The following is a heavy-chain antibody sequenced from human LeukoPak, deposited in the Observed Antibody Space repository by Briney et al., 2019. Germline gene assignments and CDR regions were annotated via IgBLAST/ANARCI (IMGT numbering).Heavy chain of an antibody. CDR1: GGSITSHS. CDR2: SYYSGTT. D-gene: IGHD1-26*01. Sequence: SETLSLTCNVSGGSITSHSWNWIRQSPGKGLEWIGYSYYSGTTNYNPSLKGRVTVSVDTSKNQFFLKLRSVTAADTAVYYCARDVGASNFDSWGQGVQVTVSS. J-gene: IGHJ4*02. CDR3: ARDVGASNFDS. V-gene: IGHV4-59*11.